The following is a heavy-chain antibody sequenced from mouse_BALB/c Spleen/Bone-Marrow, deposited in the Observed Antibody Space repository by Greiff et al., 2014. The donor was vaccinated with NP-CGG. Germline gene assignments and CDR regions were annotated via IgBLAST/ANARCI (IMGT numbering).Heavy chain of an antibody. V-gene: IGHV14-3*02. CDR3: AHDAPFTY. CDR1: GFNIKDTF. Sequence: EVKVEESXADLVKPGASVTLSCTTSGFNIKDTFMHWVKQRPEQGLEWIGRIDPASGNTKYDPKFQGKATITADTSSNKVSLQLSGLTSEDTAVYYCAHDAPFTYWGQGTLVTVSA. CDR2: IDPASGNT. D-gene: IGHD2-3*01. J-gene: IGHJ3*01.